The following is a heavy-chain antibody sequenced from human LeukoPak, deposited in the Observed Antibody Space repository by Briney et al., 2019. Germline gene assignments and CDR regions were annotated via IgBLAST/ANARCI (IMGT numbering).Heavy chain of an antibody. CDR1: GGTFSSYA. J-gene: IGHJ6*04. CDR3: ARLRENWSGWGTTTGDV. Sequence: SVKVSCKASGGTFSSYAISWVRQAPGQGLEWMGRIIPIFGTANYAQKFQGRVTITTDESTSTAYVELSSLRSEDTAVYYCARLRENWSGWGTTTGDVWGKGTTVTVSS. V-gene: IGHV1-69*05. CDR2: IIPIFGTA. D-gene: IGHD3-3*01.